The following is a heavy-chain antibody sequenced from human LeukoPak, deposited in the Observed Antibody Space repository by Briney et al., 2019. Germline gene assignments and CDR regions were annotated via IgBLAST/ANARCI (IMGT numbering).Heavy chain of an antibody. CDR3: ARGFGRDLGTYYFDY. Sequence: SETLSLTCTVSGYSISSGYYWGWIRQPPGKGLEWIGNIYRSGSTYYNPSLRSRVTISVDTSKNQFSLKLSSVTAADTAVYYCARGFGRDLGTYYFDYWGQGTLVTVSS. CDR1: GYSISSGYY. CDR2: IYRSGST. V-gene: IGHV4-38-2*02. J-gene: IGHJ4*02. D-gene: IGHD3-16*01.